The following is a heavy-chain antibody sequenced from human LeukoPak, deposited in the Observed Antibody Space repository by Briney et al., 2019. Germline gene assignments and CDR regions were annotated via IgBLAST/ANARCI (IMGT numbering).Heavy chain of an antibody. J-gene: IGHJ4*02. V-gene: IGHV3-9*01. CDR3: AKDSGSHYLLPMEAPFDY. D-gene: IGHD1-26*01. CDR1: GFTFDDYA. Sequence: PGRSLRLSCAASGFTFDDYAMHWVRQAPGKGLEWVSGISWNSGSIGYADSVKGRFTISRDNAKNSLYLQMNSLRAEDTALYYCAKDSGSHYLLPMEAPFDYWGQGTLVTVSS. CDR2: ISWNSGSI.